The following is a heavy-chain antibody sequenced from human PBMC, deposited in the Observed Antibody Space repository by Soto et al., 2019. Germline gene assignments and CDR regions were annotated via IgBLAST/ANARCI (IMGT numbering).Heavy chain of an antibody. V-gene: IGHV2-5*02. CDR2: IYWDDDK. J-gene: IGHJ4*02. D-gene: IGHD2-15*01. Sequence: QITLKESGPTLVKPTQTLTLTCTFSGFSLSTSGVGVGWIRQPPGKALEWLALIYWDDDKRYSPSLKSRLTIIKDTSKNQVVLTMTNMDPVDTATYYCAHKPSYCSGGSCYSAFDYWGQGTLVTVSS. CDR1: GFSLSTSGVG. CDR3: AHKPSYCSGGSCYSAFDY.